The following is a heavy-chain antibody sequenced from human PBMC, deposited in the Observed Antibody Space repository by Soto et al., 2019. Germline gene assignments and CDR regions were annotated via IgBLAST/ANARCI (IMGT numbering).Heavy chain of an antibody. Sequence: EVQLVESGGGLVQPGGSLRLSCAASGFTFSSCSMNWVRQAPGKGLEWVSYISSSSSTIYYADSVKGRFTISRDNAKNSLYLQMHSLRDGDTAVYYCARVKVVTATDFWGQGTLVTVSS. CDR3: ARVKVVTATDF. CDR2: ISSSSSTI. J-gene: IGHJ4*02. D-gene: IGHD2-21*02. CDR1: GFTFSSCS. V-gene: IGHV3-48*02.